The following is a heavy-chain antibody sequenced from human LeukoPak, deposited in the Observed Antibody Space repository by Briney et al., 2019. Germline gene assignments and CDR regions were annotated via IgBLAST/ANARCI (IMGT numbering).Heavy chain of an antibody. J-gene: IGHJ4*02. V-gene: IGHV1-46*01. CDR1: GYTFTGYY. Sequence: VASVKVSCKASGYTFTGYYMHWVRQAPGQGLEWMGIINPSGGSTSYAQKFQGRVTMTRDTSTSTVYMELSSLRSEDTAVYYCARDRLPLLRSTAARGPSDYWGQGTLVTVSS. CDR3: ARDRLPLLRSTAARGPSDY. CDR2: INPSGGST. D-gene: IGHD6-6*01.